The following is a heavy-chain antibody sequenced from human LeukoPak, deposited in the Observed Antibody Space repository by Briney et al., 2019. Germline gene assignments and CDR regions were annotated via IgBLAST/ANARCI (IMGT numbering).Heavy chain of an antibody. Sequence: SGPTLVNPTQTLTLTCTFSGFSLSTSGVGVGWIRQPPGKALEWLALIYWDDDKRYSPSLKSRLTITKDTSKNQVVLTMTNMDPVDTATYDCAHSDYGDYDDYYYGMDVWGQGTTVTVSS. D-gene: IGHD4-17*01. J-gene: IGHJ6*02. V-gene: IGHV2-5*02. CDR1: GFSLSTSGVG. CDR3: AHSDYGDYDDYYYGMDV. CDR2: IYWDDDK.